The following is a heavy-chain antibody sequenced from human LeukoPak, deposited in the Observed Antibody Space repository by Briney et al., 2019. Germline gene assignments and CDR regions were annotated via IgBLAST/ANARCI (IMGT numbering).Heavy chain of an antibody. CDR2: IYHSGST. D-gene: IGHD4-17*01. CDR1: GYSISSGYY. V-gene: IGHV4-38-2*01. CDR3: ARQTVTTQPSDY. Sequence: PSETLSLTCAVSGYSISSGYYWGWIRQPPGKGLEWIGSIYHSGSTYYNPSLKSRVTISVDTSKNQFSLKLSSVTAADTAVYYCARQTVTTQPSDYWGQGTLVTVSS. J-gene: IGHJ4*02.